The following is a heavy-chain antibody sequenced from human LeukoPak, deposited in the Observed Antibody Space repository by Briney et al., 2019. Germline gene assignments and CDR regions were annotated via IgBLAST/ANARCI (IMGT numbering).Heavy chain of an antibody. CDR2: IYYSGST. CDR3: ARGGGLPHYYYYGMDV. Sequence: PSETLSLTCTVSGGSISSGDYYWSWIRQPPGKGLEWIGHIYYSGSTYYNPSLKSRVTISVDTSKNQFSLKLSSVTAADTAVYYCARGGGLPHYYYYGMDVWGQGTTVTVSS. D-gene: IGHD3-16*01. J-gene: IGHJ6*02. CDR1: GGSISSGDYY. V-gene: IGHV4-30-4*01.